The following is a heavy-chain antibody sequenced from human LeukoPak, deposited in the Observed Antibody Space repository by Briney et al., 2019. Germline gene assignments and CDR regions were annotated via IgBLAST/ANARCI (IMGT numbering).Heavy chain of an antibody. J-gene: IGHJ4*02. Sequence: SETLSLTCTVSGGSISSYYWSWIRQPPGKGLEWIGYIYYSGSTNYTPSLKSRITISVDTSRNQFSLKLNSVTAADTAVYYCAGRGERALDYWGQGTLVTVSS. CDR2: IYYSGST. CDR3: AGRGERALDY. CDR1: GGSISSYY. V-gene: IGHV4-59*01. D-gene: IGHD3-10*01.